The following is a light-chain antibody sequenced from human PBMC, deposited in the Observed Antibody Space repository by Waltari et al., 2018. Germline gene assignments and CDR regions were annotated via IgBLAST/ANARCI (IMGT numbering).Light chain of an antibody. Sequence: DIQMTQSPSPLSALVGDRVTITCRASQDITYYLAWFQQKPGKAPESLTYAASSLQSGVPSKFSGTGSGTDFTLTISSLQPEDFATYYCQQYINFPFTFGQGTRLEIK. CDR3: QQYINFPFT. CDR1: QDITYY. CDR2: AAS. J-gene: IGKJ5*01. V-gene: IGKV1-16*02.